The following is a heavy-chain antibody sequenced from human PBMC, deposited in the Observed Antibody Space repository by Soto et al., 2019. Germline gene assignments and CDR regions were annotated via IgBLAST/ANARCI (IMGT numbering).Heavy chain of an antibody. V-gene: IGHV1-24*01. J-gene: IGHJ4*02. D-gene: IGHD1-26*01. CDR3: ATANPGQWGLLLDY. CDR1: GYTLTELS. Sequence: ASVKVSCKVSGYTLTELSMHWVRQAPGKGPEWMGGFDPEDGETIYAQKFQGRVTMTEDTSTDTAYMELSSLRSEDTAVYYCATANPGQWGLLLDYWAQGTLVTVSS. CDR2: FDPEDGET.